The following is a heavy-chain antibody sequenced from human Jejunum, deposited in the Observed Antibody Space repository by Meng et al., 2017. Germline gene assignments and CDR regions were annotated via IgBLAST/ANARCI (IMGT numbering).Heavy chain of an antibody. J-gene: IGHJ4*02. CDR3: TKDPWYYYDSTFETQV. CDR2: IRKDGSET. Sequence: GESLKIYCAASGFRCSRYAMRWVRQAPGKGLEWVANIRKDGSETNYVDSVEGRFTISRDNDKNSLFLQMNSLRVEDTAVYYCTKDPWYYYDSTFETQVWGQGTLVTVSS. D-gene: IGHD3-22*01. V-gene: IGHV3-7*01. CDR1: GFRCSRYA.